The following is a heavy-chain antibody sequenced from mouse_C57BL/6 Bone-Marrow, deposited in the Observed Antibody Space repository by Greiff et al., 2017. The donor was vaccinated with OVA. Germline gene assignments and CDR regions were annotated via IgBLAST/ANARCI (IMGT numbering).Heavy chain of an antibody. D-gene: IGHD1-1*01. CDR3: ASPRRITTVVVGDWYFDV. V-gene: IGHV1-7*01. J-gene: IGHJ1*03. Sequence: VKLMESGAELAKPGASVKLSCKASGYTFTSYWMHWVKQRPGQGLEWIGYINPSSGYTKYNQKFKDKATLTADKSSSTAYMQLSSLTYEDSAVYYCASPRRITTVVVGDWYFDVWGTGTTVTVSS. CDR2: INPSSGYT. CDR1: GYTFTSYW.